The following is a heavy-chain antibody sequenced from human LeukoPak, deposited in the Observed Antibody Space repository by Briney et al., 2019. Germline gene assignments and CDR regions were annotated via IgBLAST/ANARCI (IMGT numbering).Heavy chain of an antibody. CDR1: GGSFSGYY. CDR2: INHSGST. CDR3: ARGTPYSSSWYHTPPKYFQH. D-gene: IGHD6-13*01. Sequence: PSETLSLTCAVYGGSFSGYYWSWIRQPPGKGLEWIGEINHSGSTNYNPSLKSRVTISVDTSKNQFSLKLSSVTDADTAVYYCARGTPYSSSWYHTPPKYFQHWGQGTLVTVSS. V-gene: IGHV4-34*01. J-gene: IGHJ1*01.